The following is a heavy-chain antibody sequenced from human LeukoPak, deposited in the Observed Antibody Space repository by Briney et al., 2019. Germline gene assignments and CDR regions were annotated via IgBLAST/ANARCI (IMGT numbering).Heavy chain of an antibody. J-gene: IGHJ4*02. Sequence: GGSLRLSCAASGFTFSSYSMNWVRQAPGKGLEWVSSISSSSSYIYYADSVKGRFTISRDNAKNSLYLQMNSLRAEDTAVYYCARELPRAGPPDYWGQGTLVTVSS. CDR3: ARELPRAGPPDY. CDR1: GFTFSSYS. CDR2: ISSSSSYI. V-gene: IGHV3-21*01. D-gene: IGHD6-19*01.